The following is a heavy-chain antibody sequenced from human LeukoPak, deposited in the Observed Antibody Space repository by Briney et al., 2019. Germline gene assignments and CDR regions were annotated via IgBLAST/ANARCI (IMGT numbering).Heavy chain of an antibody. D-gene: IGHD3-9*01. V-gene: IGHV3-7*03. Sequence: GGSLRLSCAVSGFHFATYWMTWVRQAPGKGLGWVANIKQDGSDKNYVDSVKGRFTISRDNAKKLLYLQMNSLRAEDTAVYYCARDLPDVLTGYSDLAFDIWGQGTMVTVSS. CDR3: ARDLPDVLTGYSDLAFDI. J-gene: IGHJ3*02. CDR2: IKQDGSDK. CDR1: GFHFATYW.